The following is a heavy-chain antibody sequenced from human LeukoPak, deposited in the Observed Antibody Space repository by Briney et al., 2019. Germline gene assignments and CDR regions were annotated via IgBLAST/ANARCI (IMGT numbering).Heavy chain of an antibody. J-gene: IGHJ4*02. CDR3: ARHEEEDGYNAKTFHY. CDR1: GGSISGSNYY. D-gene: IGHD5-24*01. V-gene: IGHV4-39*01. CDR2: IYYSGRT. Sequence: SETLSLTSTVPGGSISGSNYYWGWIRQPPGMGLEWIGSIYYSGRTYYNPSLKSRVTISVDTSNNHFSLRLSSVTAADTAVYYCARHEEEDGYNAKTFHYWGQGTLVTVSS.